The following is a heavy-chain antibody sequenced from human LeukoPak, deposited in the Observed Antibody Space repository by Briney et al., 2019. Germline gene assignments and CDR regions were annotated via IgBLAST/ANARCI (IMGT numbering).Heavy chain of an antibody. CDR1: GGSISNYY. Sequence: SETLSLTCNVSGGSISNYYWTWIRQPAGKGLEWIGRIYSSGNTTYNPSLKSRVAMSVDTSRNQFSLKLNSVTAADTAVYYCARVSPIAAAGSSYYYAIDVWGQGTTVTVSS. D-gene: IGHD6-25*01. CDR2: IYSSGNT. CDR3: ARVSPIAAAGSSYYYAIDV. J-gene: IGHJ6*02. V-gene: IGHV4-4*07.